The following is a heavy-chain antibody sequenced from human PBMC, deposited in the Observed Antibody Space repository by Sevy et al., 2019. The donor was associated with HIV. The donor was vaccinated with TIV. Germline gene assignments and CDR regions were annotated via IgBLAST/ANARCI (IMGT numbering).Heavy chain of an antibody. CDR3: ARDQGGMYGYYEGYYLDY. J-gene: IGHJ4*02. D-gene: IGHD3-22*01. CDR1: GFTFSSYW. CDR2: IKQGGSEK. V-gene: IGHV3-7*01. Sequence: GGSLRLSCAASGFTFSSYWMSWVRQAPGKGLEWVANIKQGGSEKSYVDSVKGRFTISRDNAKNSLYLQMNSLRAEDTAVYYCARDQGGMYGYYEGYYLDYWGQGTLVTVSS.